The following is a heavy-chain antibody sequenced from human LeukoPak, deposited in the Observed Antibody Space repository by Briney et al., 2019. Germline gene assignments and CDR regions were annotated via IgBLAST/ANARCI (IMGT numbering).Heavy chain of an antibody. Sequence: GGSLRLSCAASGFTFDDYAMHWVRQAPGKGLEWVSGISWNSGSIGYADSVKGRFTISRDNAKNSLYLQMNSLRAEDTAVYYCAREALGIAARPNWFDPWGQGTLVTVSS. CDR1: GFTFDDYA. D-gene: IGHD6-6*01. CDR2: ISWNSGSI. J-gene: IGHJ5*02. V-gene: IGHV3-9*01. CDR3: AREALGIAARPNWFDP.